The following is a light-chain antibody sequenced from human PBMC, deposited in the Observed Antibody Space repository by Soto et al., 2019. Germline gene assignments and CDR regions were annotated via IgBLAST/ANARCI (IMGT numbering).Light chain of an antibody. CDR2: DAS. CDR1: QDIGTY. V-gene: IGKV1-8*01. CDR3: QQFYNYPRT. Sequence: AIRMTQSPSSFSATTGDGVSITFRATQDIGTYLAWYQQIPGKAPKLLIYDASTLQTGVPSRFSGSGSGTDFTLTISYLQSEDFGTYYCQQFYNYPRTFGQGTKVDIK. J-gene: IGKJ1*01.